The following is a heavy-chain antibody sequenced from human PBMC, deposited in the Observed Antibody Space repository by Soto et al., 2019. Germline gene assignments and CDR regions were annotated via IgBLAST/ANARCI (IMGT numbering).Heavy chain of an antibody. D-gene: IGHD2-21*01. CDR1: GFTFSSYA. J-gene: IGHJ6*02. CDR2: ISSNGGST. V-gene: IGHV3-64*04. CDR3: ARDPLIGDTDYGLDV. Sequence: GGSLRLSCSASGFTFSSYAMHWVRQAPGKGLEYVSAISSNGGSTYYADSVKGRFTISRDNAKSTLYLEMSSLRAEDTAVYYCARDPLIGDTDYGLDVWGQGTTVTVSS.